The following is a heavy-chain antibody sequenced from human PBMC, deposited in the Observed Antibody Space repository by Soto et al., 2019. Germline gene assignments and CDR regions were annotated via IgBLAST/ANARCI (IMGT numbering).Heavy chain of an antibody. J-gene: IGHJ4*02. D-gene: IGHD6-19*01. CDR1: GFTFSSYA. V-gene: IGHV3-23*01. CDR3: AKGLGGSAWSPFDY. CDR2: ISGDDDST. Sequence: GGSLRLSCAASGFTFSSYAMSWVRQAPGKGLEWVSVISGDDDSTYYADSVKGRFSISRDNSKDILYLQMNSLRDGDTAVYYCAKGLGGSAWSPFDYWGQGTLVTVSS.